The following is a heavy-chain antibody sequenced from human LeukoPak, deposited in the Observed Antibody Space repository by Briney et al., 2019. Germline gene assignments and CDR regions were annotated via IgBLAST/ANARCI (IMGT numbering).Heavy chain of an antibody. CDR1: GFTFSSYS. V-gene: IGHV3-23*01. D-gene: IGHD6-13*01. J-gene: IGHJ4*02. CDR3: AKRRSAVAAPGGIDY. Sequence: GGSLRLSCTASGFTFSSYSMSWVRQPPGKGLEWVSVISDSGGTTNYADSVKGRFSNSRHNTKNTLYLQMNSLTAEDTSIFYCAKRRSAVAAPGGIDYWGQGTLVTVSS. CDR2: ISDSGGTT.